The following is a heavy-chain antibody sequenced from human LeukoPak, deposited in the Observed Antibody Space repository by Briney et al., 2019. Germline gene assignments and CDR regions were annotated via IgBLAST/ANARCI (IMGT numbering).Heavy chain of an antibody. J-gene: IGHJ4*02. V-gene: IGHV3-7*01. CDR1: GLTFGSYW. CDR3: ASTFPYCSSGTCAL. Sequence: GGSLRLSCAASGLTFGSYWMTWVRQGPGKGLEWVATISPDGNRENYVDSVKGRFSISRDNAKNSLFLQMRSLRAEDTAMYYCASTFPYCSSGTCALGGQGTLVTVSS. D-gene: IGHD2-15*01. CDR2: ISPDGNRE.